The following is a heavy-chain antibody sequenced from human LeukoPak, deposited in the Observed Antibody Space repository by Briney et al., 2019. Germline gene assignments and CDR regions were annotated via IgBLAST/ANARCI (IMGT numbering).Heavy chain of an antibody. Sequence: PGGSLRLSCAASGFTFSNAWMSWVRQAPGKGLEWVGRIKSKTDGGTTDYAAPVKGRFTISRDDSKNTLYLQMNSLKTEDTAVYYCTTGNYYGSGSYYLYWGQGTLVTVSS. CDR2: IKSKTDGGTT. CDR1: GFTFSNAW. V-gene: IGHV3-15*01. J-gene: IGHJ4*02. D-gene: IGHD3-10*01. CDR3: TTGNYYGSGSYYLY.